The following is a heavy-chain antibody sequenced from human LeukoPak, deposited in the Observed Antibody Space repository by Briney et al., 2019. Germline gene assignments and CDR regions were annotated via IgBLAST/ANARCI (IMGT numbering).Heavy chain of an antibody. D-gene: IGHD1-7*01. J-gene: IGHJ4*02. CDR3: ARAHNWKYGSFDF. V-gene: IGHV3-48*04. Sequence: GGSLRLSCAASGFTFRSYSMNWVGQAPGKGVEWVSYISSTSSTIYYADSVKGRFTISRDNAKNSLYLQMNSLRAEDTAVYYCARAHNWKYGSFDFWGQGTLVTVSS. CDR1: GFTFRSYS. CDR2: ISSTSSTI.